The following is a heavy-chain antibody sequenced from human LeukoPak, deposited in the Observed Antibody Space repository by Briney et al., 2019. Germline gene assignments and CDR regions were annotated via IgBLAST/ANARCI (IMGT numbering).Heavy chain of an antibody. D-gene: IGHD1-1*01. CDR1: GFTFSFYS. CDR3: AREAGGTMDV. V-gene: IGHV3-30-3*01. J-gene: IGHJ6*02. CDR2: ISFDGTNK. Sequence: PGRSLRLSCAASGFTFSFYSVHWVRQAPGKGLEWVAVISFDGTNKYYADSVKGRFTISRDNSKNTLSLQMNSLRAEDTAAYYCAREAGGTMDVWGQGTTVTVSS.